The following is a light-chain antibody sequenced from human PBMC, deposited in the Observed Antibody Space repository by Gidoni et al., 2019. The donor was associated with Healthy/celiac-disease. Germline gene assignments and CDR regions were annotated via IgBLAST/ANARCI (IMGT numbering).Light chain of an antibody. CDR2: EVS. J-gene: IGLJ1*01. CDR1: SSDVGGYNY. Sequence: QSALTQPPSVSGSPGQSITISCTGTSSDVGGYNYVPWYQPHPGKAPKPMIYEVSNRPSGVSNRFSGSKSGNTASLTISGLQAEDEADYYCSSYTSSSTLYVFGTGTKVTVL. V-gene: IGLV2-14*01. CDR3: SSYTSSSTLYV.